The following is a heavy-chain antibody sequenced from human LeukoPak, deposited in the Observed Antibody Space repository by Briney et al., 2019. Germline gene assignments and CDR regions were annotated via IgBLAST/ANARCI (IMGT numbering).Heavy chain of an antibody. V-gene: IGHV4-39*01. CDR1: GGSISSSNYY. CDR2: IYYSGST. J-gene: IGHJ4*02. Sequence: PETLSLTCTVSGGSISSSNYYWGWIRQPPGKGLEWIGSIYYSGSTYYNPSLKSRVTISVDTSKNQFSLKLSSVTAADTAVYYCARSRYSYGSIWGQGTLVTVSS. D-gene: IGHD5-18*01. CDR3: ARSRYSYGSI.